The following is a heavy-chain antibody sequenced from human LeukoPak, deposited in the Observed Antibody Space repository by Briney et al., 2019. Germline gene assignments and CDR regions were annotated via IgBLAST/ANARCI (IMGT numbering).Heavy chain of an antibody. CDR3: AIPEGGVAATFDY. Sequence: PSETLSLTCAVYGGSFSGYYWSWIRQPPGKGLEWIGEINHSGSTNYNPSLKSRVTISVDTSKNQFSLKLSSVTAADTAVYYCAIPEGGVAATFDYWGQEPWSPSPQ. D-gene: IGHD2-15*01. J-gene: IGHJ4*01. CDR1: GGSFSGYY. CDR2: INHSGST. V-gene: IGHV4-34*01.